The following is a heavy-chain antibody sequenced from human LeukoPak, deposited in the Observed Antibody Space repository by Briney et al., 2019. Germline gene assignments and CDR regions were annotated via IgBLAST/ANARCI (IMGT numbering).Heavy chain of an antibody. D-gene: IGHD6-13*01. CDR1: GFTFSSYA. CDR3: ATLEAAASTD. V-gene: IGHV3-23*01. CDR2: VSVNTINT. J-gene: IGHJ4*02. Sequence: GGSLRLSCAASGFTFSSYAMTWVHQAPGKGLEWVSSVSVNTINTYYADSVKGRCTISRDNSKNTLYLQMSSLRAEDTAMYYCATLEAAASTDWGQGTLVTVSS.